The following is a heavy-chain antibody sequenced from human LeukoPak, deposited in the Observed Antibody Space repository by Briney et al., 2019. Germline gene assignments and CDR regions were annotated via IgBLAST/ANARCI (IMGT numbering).Heavy chain of an antibody. D-gene: IGHD2-2*01. CDR2: INHSGST. CDR3: ARQLVVVPADFDY. CDR1: GGSFSGYY. J-gene: IGHJ4*02. Sequence: PSETLSLTCAVYGGSFSGYYWSWIRQPPGKGLEWIGEINHSGSTNYNPSLKSRVTISVDTSKNQFSLKLSSVTAADTAVYYCARQLVVVPADFDYWGQGTLVTVSS. V-gene: IGHV4-34*01.